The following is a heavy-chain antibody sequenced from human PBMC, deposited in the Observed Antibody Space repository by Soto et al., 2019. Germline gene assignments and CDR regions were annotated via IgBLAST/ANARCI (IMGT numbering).Heavy chain of an antibody. D-gene: IGHD3-10*01. CDR1: GGSISSYY. Sequence: PSETLSLTCTVSGGSISSYYWSWIRQPPGKGLEWIGYIYYSGSTNYNPSLKSRVTISVETSKNQFSLKLNSMTAADTAVYYCARHNYGSGSTYFDYWGQGTLVTVS. CDR3: ARHNYGSGSTYFDY. J-gene: IGHJ4*02. CDR2: IYYSGST. V-gene: IGHV4-59*08.